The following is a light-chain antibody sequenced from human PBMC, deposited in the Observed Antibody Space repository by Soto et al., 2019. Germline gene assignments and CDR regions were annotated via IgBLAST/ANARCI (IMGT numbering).Light chain of an antibody. CDR1: SSDVGSYNL. Sequence: QSALTQPASVSGSPGQSITISCTGTSSDVGSYNLVSWYQQHPGKAPKLMIYEVSKRPSGVSNRCSGSKSGNTASLTISGLQAEDEADYYCCSYAGSSSWVFGGGTQVTVL. J-gene: IGLJ3*02. V-gene: IGLV2-23*02. CDR3: CSYAGSSSWV. CDR2: EVS.